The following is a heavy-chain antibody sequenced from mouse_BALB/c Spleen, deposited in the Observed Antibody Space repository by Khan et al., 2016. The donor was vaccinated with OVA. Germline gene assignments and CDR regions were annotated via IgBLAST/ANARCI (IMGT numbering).Heavy chain of an antibody. D-gene: IGHD3-1*01. CDR1: GYSITSGYF. CDR2: IRYDGNS. J-gene: IGHJ3*01. V-gene: IGHV3-6*02. CDR3: ARGGSSGPAWFAY. Sequence: EVQLVESGPGLVKPSQSLSLTCSVTGYSITSGYFWNWIRQFPGNKLEWMGYIRYDGNSNYNPSLKNRISITRDTSKNQFFLQLNSVTPEDTATYDCARGGSSGPAWFAYWGQGTLVTVSA.